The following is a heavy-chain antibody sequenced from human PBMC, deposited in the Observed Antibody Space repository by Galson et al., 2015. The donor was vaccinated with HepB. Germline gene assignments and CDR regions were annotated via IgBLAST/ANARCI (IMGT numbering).Heavy chain of an antibody. CDR2: IWYDGSNK. J-gene: IGHJ6*03. Sequence: SLRLSCAASGFTFSSYGMHWVRQAPGKGLEWVAVIWYDGSNKYYADSVKGRFTISRDNSKNTLYLQMNSLRAEDTAVYYCARLPGPNHYYYYYYMDVWGKGTTVTVSS. CDR1: GFTFSSYG. CDR3: ARLPGPNHYYYYYYMDV. V-gene: IGHV3-33*01. D-gene: IGHD1-14*01.